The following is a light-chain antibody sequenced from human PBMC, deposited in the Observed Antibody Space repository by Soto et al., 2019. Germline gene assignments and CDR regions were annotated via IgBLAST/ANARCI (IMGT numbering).Light chain of an antibody. CDR1: TNDIGPYNY. V-gene: IGLV2-11*01. CDR3: CSLAVSALHVM. Sequence: QSALTQPRSVSGSPGQSVTISCTGSTNDIGPYNYVSWYQQHPGKAPRLIIYDVDKRPSGVPDRFSASKSGNTASLTISGLQAEDEAHCHCCSLAVSALHVMCGGGTKMTVL. J-gene: IGLJ3*02. CDR2: DVD.